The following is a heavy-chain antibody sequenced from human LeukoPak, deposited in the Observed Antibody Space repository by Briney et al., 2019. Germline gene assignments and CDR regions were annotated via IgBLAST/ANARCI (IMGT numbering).Heavy chain of an antibody. CDR1: GYTFTSYY. V-gene: IGHV7-4-1*02. CDR2: INTNTGNP. D-gene: IGHD6-19*01. J-gene: IGHJ6*02. CDR3: ARDSSGWWRLLMDV. Sequence: ASVKVSCKASGYTFTSYYMHWVRQAPGQGLEWMGWINTNTGNPTYAQGFTGRFVFSLDTSVSTAYLQISSLKAEDTAVYYCARDSSGWWRLLMDVWGQGTTVTVSS.